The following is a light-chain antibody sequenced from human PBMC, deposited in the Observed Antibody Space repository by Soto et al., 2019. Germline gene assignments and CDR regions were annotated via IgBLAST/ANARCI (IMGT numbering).Light chain of an antibody. CDR3: QSYDSDNQV. J-gene: IGLJ3*02. V-gene: IGLV6-57*01. CDR2: EDN. Sequence: NFMLTQPHSVSESPGKTVTISCTCSSGSIASNYVQWYQQRPGSSPTTVIYEDNQRPSGVPDRFSGSIDSSSNSASLTISGLKTEDEADYYCQSYDSDNQVFGGGTKLTVL. CDR1: SGSIASNY.